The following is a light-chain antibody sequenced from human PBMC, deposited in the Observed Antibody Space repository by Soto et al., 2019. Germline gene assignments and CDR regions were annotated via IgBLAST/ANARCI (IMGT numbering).Light chain of an antibody. CDR1: SSNIGSNT. CDR2: RNN. V-gene: IGLV1-44*01. CDR3: AAWDDSLNGAV. Sequence: QSALTQPPSASGTPGQRVTISCSGSSSNIGSNTVNWYQQLPGTAPKLLIYRNNQRPSGVPDRFSGSKSGTSASLAISGLKSEDEADYYCAAWDDSLNGAVFGGGTQLTVL. J-gene: IGLJ7*01.